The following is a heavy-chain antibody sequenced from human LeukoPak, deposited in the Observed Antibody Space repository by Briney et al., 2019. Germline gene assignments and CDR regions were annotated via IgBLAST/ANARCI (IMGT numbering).Heavy chain of an antibody. V-gene: IGHV3-33*01. Sequence: PGGSLRLSCAASGFTFSSYGMHWVRQAPGKGLEWVAVISYDGSNKYYADSVKGRFTFSRGISKNTLYLYLQMNSLRAEDTAVYYRAREGYYATIDYWGQGTLVTVSS. J-gene: IGHJ4*02. CDR2: ISYDGSNK. CDR1: GFTFSSYG. D-gene: IGHD3-10*01. CDR3: AREGYYATIDY.